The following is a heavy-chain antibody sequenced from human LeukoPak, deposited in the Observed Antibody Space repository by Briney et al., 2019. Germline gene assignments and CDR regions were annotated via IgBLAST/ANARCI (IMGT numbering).Heavy chain of an antibody. CDR3: ARHFELDYAFDI. J-gene: IGHJ3*02. V-gene: IGHV4-39*01. CDR2: IYYSGST. Sequence: TSETLSLTCTVSGGSISSSNYYWGWIRQPPGKGLEWIGSIYYSGSTYYNPSLKSRVTISVDTSKNQFSLKLSSVTAADTAVYYCARHFELDYAFDIWGQGTMVTVSS. CDR1: GGSISSSNYY. D-gene: IGHD3/OR15-3a*01.